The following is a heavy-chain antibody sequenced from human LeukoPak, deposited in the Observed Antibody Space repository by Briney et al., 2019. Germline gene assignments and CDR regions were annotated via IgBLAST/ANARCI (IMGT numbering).Heavy chain of an antibody. CDR3: AKGAVPAAIQGIPHFDY. D-gene: IGHD2-2*02. CDR2: ISAYNGYT. CDR1: GYTFTNYG. Sequence: ASVKVSCKASGYTFTNYGFSWVRQAPGQGLEWMGWISAYNGYTDYAQKFQFRVTMTTDTSTSTAYMELRSLRSDDTAVYYCAKGAVPAAIQGIPHFDYWGQGTLVTVSS. J-gene: IGHJ4*02. V-gene: IGHV1-18*01.